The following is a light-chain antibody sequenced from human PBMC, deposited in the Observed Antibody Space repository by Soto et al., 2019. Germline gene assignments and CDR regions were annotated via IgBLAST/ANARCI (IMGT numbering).Light chain of an antibody. V-gene: IGKV1-5*02. Sequence: EIQMTQSPSTLCASVGDRVTIICRASQSISSWLAWYQQKPGKAPKLLIYDASNLQSGVPSRFSGSGSGTEFTLIISSLQPDDFATYYCQQYNSYSFGQGTKVDIK. CDR2: DAS. CDR3: QQYNSYS. CDR1: QSISSW. J-gene: IGKJ1*01.